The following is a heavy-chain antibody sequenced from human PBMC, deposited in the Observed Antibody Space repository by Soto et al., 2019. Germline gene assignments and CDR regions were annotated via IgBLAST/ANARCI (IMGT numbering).Heavy chain of an antibody. V-gene: IGHV4-31*03. Sequence: QVQLQESGPGLVKPSQTLSLTCTVSGGSISSGDYYWSWIRQHPGKGLEWIGYIYYSGSTYYNPSLKSRVTISVDTSKNQFSLKLSSVTAADTAVYYCARAVASQLVLYWFDPWGQGTLVTVSS. CDR3: ARAVASQLVLYWFDP. CDR1: GGSISSGDYY. J-gene: IGHJ5*02. CDR2: IYYSGST. D-gene: IGHD6-6*01.